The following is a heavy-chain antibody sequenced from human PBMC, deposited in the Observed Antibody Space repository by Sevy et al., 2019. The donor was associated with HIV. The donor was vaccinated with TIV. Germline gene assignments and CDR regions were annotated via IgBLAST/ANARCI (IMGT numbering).Heavy chain of an antibody. CDR2: MKHDGSEK. V-gene: IGHV3-7*01. D-gene: IGHD5-18*01. J-gene: IGHJ4*02. Sequence: GGALRLSCAASGFTFSSYRMSWVRQAPGKGLEWVATMKHDGSEKYYVDSVKGRFTISRDNAKNSPYLQMNSLRAEDTAVYYCVREGVGGYSYSLDCWGQGTLVTVSS. CDR1: GFTFSSYR. CDR3: VREGVGGYSYSLDC.